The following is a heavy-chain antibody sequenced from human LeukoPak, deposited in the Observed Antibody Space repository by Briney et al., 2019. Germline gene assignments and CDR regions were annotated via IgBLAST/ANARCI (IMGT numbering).Heavy chain of an antibody. V-gene: IGHV3-23*01. CDR3: AKDRAAAAFYYYYYMDV. Sequence: GGSLRLSCAASGFTFSSYAMSWVRQAPGKGLEWVSAISGSGGSTYYADSVKGRFTISRDNSKNTLYLQMNSLRAEDTAVYYCAKDRAAAAFYYYYYMDVWRKGTRVTVSS. J-gene: IGHJ6*03. D-gene: IGHD6-13*01. CDR2: ISGSGGST. CDR1: GFTFSSYA.